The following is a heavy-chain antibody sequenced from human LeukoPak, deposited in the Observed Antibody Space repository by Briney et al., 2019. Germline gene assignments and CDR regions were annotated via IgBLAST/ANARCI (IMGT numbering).Heavy chain of an antibody. Sequence: NSGSTNYNPSLKSRVTISVDASKNQFSLKLSSVTAADTAVYYCARADCSSTSCYTFDYWGQGTLVTVSS. V-gene: IGHV4-4*07. J-gene: IGHJ4*02. CDR3: ARADCSSTSCYTFDY. CDR2: NSGST. D-gene: IGHD2-2*02.